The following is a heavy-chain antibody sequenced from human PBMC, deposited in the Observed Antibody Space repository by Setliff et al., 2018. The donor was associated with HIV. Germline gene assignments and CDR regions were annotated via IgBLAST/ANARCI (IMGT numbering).Heavy chain of an antibody. CDR1: GAPISSGTYY. Sequence: SETLSLTCTVSGAPISSGTYYWSWIRQFPGKGLEWIGYISNSGGAYYNPSLKSRVSLSIDSSKNQISLDLTSVTAADTAVYYCARHLYYYDNNGYLQPYYYMDVWGKGTTVTVSS. J-gene: IGHJ6*03. CDR2: ISNSGGA. V-gene: IGHV4-31*03. CDR3: ARHLYYYDNNGYLQPYYYMDV. D-gene: IGHD3-22*01.